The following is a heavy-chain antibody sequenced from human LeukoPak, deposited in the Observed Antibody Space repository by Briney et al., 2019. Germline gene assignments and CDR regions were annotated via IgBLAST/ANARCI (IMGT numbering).Heavy chain of an antibody. Sequence: GGSLRLSCAASGFTFSSYSMNWVRQAPGKGLEGVSGISGSGGNTYYADSVQGRFTISRDNSKNTPYLQMNSLRAEDTALYYCAKGYYGSGSYSGTTIDYWGQGTLVTVSS. J-gene: IGHJ4*02. CDR1: GFTFSSYS. V-gene: IGHV3-23*01. CDR2: ISGSGGNT. D-gene: IGHD3-10*01. CDR3: AKGYYGSGSYSGTTIDY.